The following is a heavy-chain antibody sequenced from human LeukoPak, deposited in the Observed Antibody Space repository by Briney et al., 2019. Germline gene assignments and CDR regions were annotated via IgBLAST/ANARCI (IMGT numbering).Heavy chain of an antibody. D-gene: IGHD1-26*01. CDR1: GFTFSSYE. CDR2: IPSSGSST. CDR3: AKDYLGASHTFDI. V-gene: IGHV3-48*03. J-gene: IGHJ3*02. Sequence: PGGSLRLSCSASGFTFSSYEMNWVRQAPGKGLEWISYIPSSGSSTYYADSVKGRFTISRDNAKKSLYLQMNSLRAEDTAVYYCAKDYLGASHTFDIWGQGTMVTVSS.